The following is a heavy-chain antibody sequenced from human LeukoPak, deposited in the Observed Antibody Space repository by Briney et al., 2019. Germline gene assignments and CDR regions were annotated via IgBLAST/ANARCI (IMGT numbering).Heavy chain of an antibody. CDR3: ALSLFYYNSSGYYPLDY. D-gene: IGHD3-22*01. V-gene: IGHV1-8*01. CDR1: GYTFTSYD. CDR2: MNPNSGNT. J-gene: IGHJ4*02. Sequence: ASVKVSCKASGYTFTSYDINWVRQATGQGLEWMGWMNPNSGNTGYAQKFQGRVTMTRNNYISTAYMELSSLRSEDTAVYYCALSLFYYNSSGYYPLDYWGQGTLVTVSS.